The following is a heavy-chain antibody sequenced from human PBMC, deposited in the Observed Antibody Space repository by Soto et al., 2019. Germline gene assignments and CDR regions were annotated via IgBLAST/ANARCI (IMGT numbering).Heavy chain of an antibody. V-gene: IGHV4-30-2*01. CDR1: GDSISSGDYS. CDR3: ATIVVLTATFDF. J-gene: IGHJ4*02. Sequence: SETLSLTCTVSGDSISSGDYSWSWIRLPPGKGLEFIGYIYHSGSAYYNPSLKSRATMSVDRSQNQFSLKLNSVTAADTAVYYCATIVVLTATFDFWGQGALVTVSS. CDR2: IYHSGSA. D-gene: IGHD2-21*02.